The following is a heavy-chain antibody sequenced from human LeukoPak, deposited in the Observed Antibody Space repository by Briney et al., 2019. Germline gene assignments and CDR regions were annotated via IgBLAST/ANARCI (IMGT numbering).Heavy chain of an antibody. J-gene: IGHJ3*02. CDR1: GGSVRIYS. V-gene: IGHV4-59*08. CDR2: IHYSGTT. D-gene: IGHD5-12*01. CDR3: ARHGGESLVATILHAFDI. Sequence: SETLSLTCSVSGGSVRIYSWIWIRQPPGKGLECIRYIHYSGTTNYKPYLKSRVTISVETTKNQFSLKLSSVTAADTAVYYCARHGGESLVATILHAFDIWGQGTMVTVSS.